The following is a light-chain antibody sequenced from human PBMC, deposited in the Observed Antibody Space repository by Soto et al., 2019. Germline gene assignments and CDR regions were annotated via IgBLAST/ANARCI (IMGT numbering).Light chain of an antibody. Sequence: QSALTQPASGSGSPGQSITISCTGTSSDVGGYNYVSWYQQHPGKAPKLMIYDVSNRPSGVSNRFSGSKSGNTASLTISGLQAEGEDDYYCSSYTSSSTVVFGGGTKLAVL. V-gene: IGLV2-14*01. CDR1: SSDVGGYNY. J-gene: IGLJ2*01. CDR2: DVS. CDR3: SSYTSSSTVV.